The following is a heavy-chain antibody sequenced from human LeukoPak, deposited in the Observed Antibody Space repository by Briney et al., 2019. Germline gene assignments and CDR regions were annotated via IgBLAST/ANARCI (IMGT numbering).Heavy chain of an antibody. V-gene: IGHV1-69*13. CDR3: ARDERRWLQLRDNWFDP. CDR1: GGTFSSYA. J-gene: IGHJ5*02. CDR2: IIPIFGTA. Sequence: SVKVSCKASGGTFSSYAISWVRQAPGQGLEWMGGIIPIFGTANYAQKFQGRVTITADESTSTAYMELSSLRSEDTAVYYCARDERRWLQLRDNWFDPWGQGTLVTVSS. D-gene: IGHD5-24*01.